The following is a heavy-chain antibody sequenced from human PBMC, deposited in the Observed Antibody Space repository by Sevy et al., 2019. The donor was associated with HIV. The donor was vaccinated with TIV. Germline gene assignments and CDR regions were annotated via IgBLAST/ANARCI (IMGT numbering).Heavy chain of an antibody. CDR1: GFTFSNYV. Sequence: GGSLRLSCVASGFTFSNYVMHWVRQAPGKGLEWVTFIASYGNDEDYADSVKGRFTISRDNSKNTLYLQMNSLRPEDTAVYYWARSVLAVAGSYGMDVWGQGTTVTVSS. CDR3: ARSVLAVAGSYGMDV. J-gene: IGHJ6*02. V-gene: IGHV3-30*04. CDR2: IASYGNDE. D-gene: IGHD6-19*01.